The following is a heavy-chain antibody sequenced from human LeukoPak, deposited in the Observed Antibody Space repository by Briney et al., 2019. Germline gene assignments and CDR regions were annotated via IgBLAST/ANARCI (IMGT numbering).Heavy chain of an antibody. J-gene: IGHJ4*02. CDR2: IYYSGST. CDR3: ARLTRDGYTTF. CDR1: GGSISSYY. V-gene: IGHV4-59*01. Sequence: SETLSLTCTVSGGSISSYYWSWIRQPPGKGLEWIGYIYYSGSTNYNPSLKSRVTISVDTSKNQFSLKLSSVTAADTAVYYCARLTRDGYTTFWGQGTLVTVSS. D-gene: IGHD5-24*01.